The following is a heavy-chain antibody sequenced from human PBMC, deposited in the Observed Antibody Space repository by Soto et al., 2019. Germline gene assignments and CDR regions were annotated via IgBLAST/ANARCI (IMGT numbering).Heavy chain of an antibody. CDR1: GFTFSSYA. V-gene: IGHV3-23*01. J-gene: IGHJ3*02. CDR2: ISGSGGST. D-gene: IGHD2-2*01. CDR3: AKVLNKGYCSSTSCPDDFDI. Sequence: GGSLRLSCAASGFTFSSYAMSRVRQAPRKGLEWASAISGSGGSTYYADSVKGRFTISRDNSKNTLYLQMNSLRAEDTAVYYCAKVLNKGYCSSTSCPDDFDIWAQGTMVTVSS.